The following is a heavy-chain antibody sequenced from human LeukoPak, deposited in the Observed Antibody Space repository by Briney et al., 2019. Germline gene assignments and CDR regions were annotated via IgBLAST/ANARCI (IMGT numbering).Heavy chain of an antibody. CDR3: ASNPGIAAAGSVYNWFDP. CDR2: IIPIFGTA. Sequence: SVKVSCKASGGTFSSYAISWARQAPGQGLEWMGGIIPIFGTANYAQKFQGRVTITADESTSTAYMELSSLRSEDTAVYYCASNPGIAAAGSVYNWFDPWGQGTLVTVSS. J-gene: IGHJ5*02. V-gene: IGHV1-69*01. D-gene: IGHD6-13*01. CDR1: GGTFSSYA.